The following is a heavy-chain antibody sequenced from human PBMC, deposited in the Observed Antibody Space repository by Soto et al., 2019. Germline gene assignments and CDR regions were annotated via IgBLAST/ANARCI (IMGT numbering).Heavy chain of an antibody. Sequence: ASVKVSCKASGYTFTTYAIHWVRQAPGQRLEWMGGFDPEDGETIYAQKFQGRVTMTEDTSTDTAYMELSSLRSEDTAVYYCATVSSVSGIDYYYYYGMDVWGQGTTVTVSS. CDR2: FDPEDGET. CDR3: ATVSSVSGIDYYYYYGMDV. CDR1: GYTFTTYA. J-gene: IGHJ6*02. D-gene: IGHD6-25*01. V-gene: IGHV1-24*01.